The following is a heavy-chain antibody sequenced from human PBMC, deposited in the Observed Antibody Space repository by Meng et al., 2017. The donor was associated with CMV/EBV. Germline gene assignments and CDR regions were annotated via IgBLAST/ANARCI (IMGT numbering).Heavy chain of an antibody. CDR3: ARARNKRFLERSDAFDI. D-gene: IGHD3-3*01. CDR2: MNPNSGNT. V-gene: IGHV1-8*03. CDR1: GYTFTSYD. J-gene: IGHJ3*02. Sequence: ASVKVSCKASGYTFTSYDINWVRQATGQGLEWMGWMNPNSGNTGYAQKFQGRVTITRNTSISTAYMELSSLRSEDTAVYYCARARNKRFLERSDAFDIWGQGTMVTVSS.